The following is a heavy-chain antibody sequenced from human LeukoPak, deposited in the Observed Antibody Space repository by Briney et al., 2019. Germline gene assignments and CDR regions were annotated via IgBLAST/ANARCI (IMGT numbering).Heavy chain of an antibody. Sequence: GRSLRLSCAASGFTFSSYAMSWVRQAPGRGLEWVSTISGTDGSTHYADSVKGRLTISRDNSKNMLYLQMNSLRAEDTAVYYCAKAGCGNIMYYSNCWGQGTLVTVSS. J-gene: IGHJ4*02. D-gene: IGHD2-21*01. CDR2: ISGTDGST. CDR3: AKAGCGNIMYYSNC. CDR1: GFTFSSYA. V-gene: IGHV3-23*01.